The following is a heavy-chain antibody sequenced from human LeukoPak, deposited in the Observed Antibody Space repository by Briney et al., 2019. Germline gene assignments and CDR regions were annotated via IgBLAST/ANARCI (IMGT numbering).Heavy chain of an antibody. CDR2: ISGRAAST. V-gene: IGHV3-23*01. CDR1: GFTFSSYA. J-gene: IGHJ4*02. D-gene: IGHD2-15*01. CDR3: AKALVVAVDASRAFDN. Sequence: GGSLRLSCAASGFTFSSYAMTWVRQAPGKGLEWVSGISGRAASTYYADSVKGRFTISRDNSKNMLYLYMNSLRGEDTAIYYCAKALVVAVDASRAFDNWGQGTLVTVSS.